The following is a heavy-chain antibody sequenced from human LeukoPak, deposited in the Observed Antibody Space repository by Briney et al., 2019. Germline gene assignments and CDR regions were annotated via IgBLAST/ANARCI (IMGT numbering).Heavy chain of an antibody. CDR2: INPRGGST. V-gene: IGHV1-46*01. CDR3: ARKFGGSGYYFDY. J-gene: IGHJ4*02. CDR1: GYTFIDYY. D-gene: IGHD2-15*01. Sequence: ASVHVSCKASGYTFIDYYIQWVRQAPGQGLEWMGTINPRGGSTRHAQRFQGRVTMTRDTSTSTLYTELSSLTSEDTAVYYCARKFGGSGYYFDYWGQGTLVTVSS.